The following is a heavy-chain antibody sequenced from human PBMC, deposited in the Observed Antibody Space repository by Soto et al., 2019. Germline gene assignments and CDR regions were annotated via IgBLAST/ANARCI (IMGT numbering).Heavy chain of an antibody. CDR2: IYYSGST. CDR3: ARHSYYYDSSGYLWYFDY. D-gene: IGHD3-22*01. Sequence: SETLSLTCTVSGGSISISSYYWGCIRQPPGKGLEWIGSIYYSGSTYYNPSLKSRVTISVDTSKNQFSLKLSSVTAADTAVYYCARHSYYYDSSGYLWYFDYWGQGTLVTVSS. CDR1: GGSISISSYY. J-gene: IGHJ4*02. V-gene: IGHV4-39*01.